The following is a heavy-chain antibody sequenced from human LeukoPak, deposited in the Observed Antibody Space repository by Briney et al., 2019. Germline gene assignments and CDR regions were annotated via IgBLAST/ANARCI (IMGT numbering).Heavy chain of an antibody. J-gene: IGHJ4*02. CDR2: TRYDGSNK. CDR3: AKDVIGEYGSGSYYRPYFDY. D-gene: IGHD3-10*01. Sequence: GGSLRLSCAASGFTFSSYGMHWVRQAPGKGLEWVAFTRYDGSNKYYADSVKGRFTISRDNSKNTLYLQMSSLRAEDTAVYYCAKDVIGEYGSGSYYRPYFDYWGQGTLVTVSS. V-gene: IGHV3-30*02. CDR1: GFTFSSYG.